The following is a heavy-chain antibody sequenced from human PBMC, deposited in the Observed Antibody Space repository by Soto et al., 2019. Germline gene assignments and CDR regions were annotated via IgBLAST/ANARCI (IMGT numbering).Heavy chain of an antibody. D-gene: IGHD2-2*01. Sequence: GGSLRLSCTGSGFTFGDYAVSWFRQAPGKGLEWIGFIRSKTYGGTTDYAASVKGKFTISRDDSRGIAYLQMNSLKTEDTAVYHCTRGMSCYGTSCSRTPPAYWGQGTLVTVSS. CDR1: GFTFGDYA. CDR2: IRSKTYGGTT. CDR3: TRGMSCYGTSCSRTPPAY. J-gene: IGHJ4*02. V-gene: IGHV3-49*03.